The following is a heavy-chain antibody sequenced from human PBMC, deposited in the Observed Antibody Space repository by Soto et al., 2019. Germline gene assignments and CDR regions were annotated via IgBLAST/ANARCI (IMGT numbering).Heavy chain of an antibody. CDR1: GFTFNNSG. CDR3: VKDRAPGAYANYYGMDV. D-gene: IGHD5-12*01. CDR2: ISYDGSDK. J-gene: IGHJ6*02. Sequence: PGGSLRLSCRVSGFTFNNSGMHWVRQAPGKGLEWMAVISYDGSDKYYADSVKGRVIISRDNSKNTLNLEMNSVRAEDTAIYYCVKDRAPGAYANYYGMDVWGQGTTVTVSS. V-gene: IGHV3-30*18.